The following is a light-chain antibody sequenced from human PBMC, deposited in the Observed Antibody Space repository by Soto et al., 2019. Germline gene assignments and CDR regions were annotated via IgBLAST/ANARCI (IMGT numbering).Light chain of an antibody. CDR2: KAS. CDR1: QSISNY. J-gene: IGKJ1*01. Sequence: DIQMTQSPSTLSASVGDRVTITCRARQSISNYLAWYQQKPGKAPNLLIYKASILESGVPSRFSGGGSGTDFTLTISSLQPDDFATYYCQQYKSHWTFGQGTKVESK. CDR3: QQYKSHWT. V-gene: IGKV1-5*03.